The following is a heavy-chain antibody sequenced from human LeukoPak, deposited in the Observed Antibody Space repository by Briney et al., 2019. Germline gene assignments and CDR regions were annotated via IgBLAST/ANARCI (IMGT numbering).Heavy chain of an antibody. CDR1: GGSFSGYY. CDR3: ARGPSRGHYSDSSGYPEYFLH. V-gene: IGHV4-34*01. D-gene: IGHD3-22*01. CDR2: INHSGSS. Sequence: SETLSLTCAVYGGSFSGYYWSWIRQPPGKGLEWIGEINHSGSSNYNPSLKTRVTISVDTSKNQFSLKLTSVTAADTALYYCARGPSRGHYSDSSGYPEYFLHWGQGTLVTVSS. J-gene: IGHJ1*01.